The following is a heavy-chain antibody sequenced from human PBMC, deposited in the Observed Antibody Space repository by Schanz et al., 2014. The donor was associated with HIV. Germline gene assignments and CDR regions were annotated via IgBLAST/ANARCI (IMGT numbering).Heavy chain of an antibody. J-gene: IGHJ6*02. CDR1: GGSFRGFY. CDR3: GRGTRYERDYVGPRSDGMDV. V-gene: IGHV4-34*01. CDR2: INHSGNT. Sequence: QVQLKQWGAGLLKPSETLSLTCAVYGGSFRGFYWNWIRQAPGKGLEWIGEINHSGNTYKKPSLKSRVPFSVDTPKTQFSLNLTSVTAADTAVYFCGRGTRYERDYVGPRSDGMDVWGQGTTVIVSS. D-gene: IGHD4-17*01.